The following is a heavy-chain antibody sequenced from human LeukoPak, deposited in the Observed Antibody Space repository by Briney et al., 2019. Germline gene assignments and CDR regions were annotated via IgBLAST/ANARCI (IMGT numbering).Heavy chain of an antibody. CDR1: GGSFSGYS. Sequence: SETLSLTCAVYGGSFSGYSWSWIRQPPGKGLEWIGYMYHSGSTYYNPSLKSRVTISVDRSKNQFSLKLSSVTAADTAVYYCARGGDILTGYPNSYYYYGMDVWGQGTTVTVSS. J-gene: IGHJ6*02. D-gene: IGHD3-9*01. V-gene: IGHV4-30-2*01. CDR3: ARGGDILTGYPNSYYYYGMDV. CDR2: MYHSGST.